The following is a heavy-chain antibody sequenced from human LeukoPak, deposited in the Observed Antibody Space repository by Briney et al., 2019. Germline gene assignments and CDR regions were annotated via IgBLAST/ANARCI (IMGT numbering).Heavy chain of an antibody. J-gene: IGHJ6*03. V-gene: IGHV5-51*01. D-gene: IGHD3-22*01. CDR2: IHPCDTDT. CDR1: GYSFTSYW. CDR3: ARLSYDSSDFHYMDV. Sequence: GEALNISWKCSGYSFTSYWIGVVRQMPGKGLGWRGIIHPCDTDTRYRPSFQGQATISADKSISTAYVLWSSQTASDTAIYYCARLSYDSSDFHYMDVWGKGTTVTISS.